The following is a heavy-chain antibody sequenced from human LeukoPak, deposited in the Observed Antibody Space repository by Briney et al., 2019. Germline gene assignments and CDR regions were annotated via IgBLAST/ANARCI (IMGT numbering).Heavy chain of an antibody. V-gene: IGHV3-33*01. J-gene: IGHJ4*02. Sequence: GGSLRLSCAASGFIFSNYDMHWVRQAPGKGLDWVAVIWYDGSRIYYADSVKGRFTISRDNSKNTLYLQMNSLRAEDTAVYYCARAYSSSSEANFDYWGQGTLVTVSS. D-gene: IGHD6-6*01. CDR3: ARAYSSSSEANFDY. CDR1: GFIFSNYD. CDR2: IWYDGSRI.